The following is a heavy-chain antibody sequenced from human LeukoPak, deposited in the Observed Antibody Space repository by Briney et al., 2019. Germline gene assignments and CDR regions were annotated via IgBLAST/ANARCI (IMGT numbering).Heavy chain of an antibody. CDR1: GFTFSTVE. CDR2: ITGNGGTT. J-gene: IGHJ4*02. D-gene: IGHD5-24*01. CDR3: ARDSPHGPDY. V-gene: IGHV3-23*01. Sequence: GGSLRLSCSASGFTFSTVEMSWVRQAPGKGLEWVSAITGNGGTTNYAGSVKGRFTISRDNAKNSLYLQMNSLRAEDTAVYYCARDSPHGPDYWGQGTLVTVSS.